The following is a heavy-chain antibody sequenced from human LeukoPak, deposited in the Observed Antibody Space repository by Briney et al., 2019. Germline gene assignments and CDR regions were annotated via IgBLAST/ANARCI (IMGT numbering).Heavy chain of an antibody. CDR2: IYTSGST. D-gene: IGHD3-10*01. V-gene: IGHV4-4*07. J-gene: IGHJ5*02. CDR3: ARDRYYGSGNPNWFDP. Sequence: YPSETLSLTCTVSGGSISSYYWRWIRQPAGKGLEWIGRIYTSGSTNYNPSLKSRVTMSVDTSKNQFSLKLSSVTAADTAVYYCARDRYYGSGNPNWFDPWGQGTLVTVSS. CDR1: GGSISSYY.